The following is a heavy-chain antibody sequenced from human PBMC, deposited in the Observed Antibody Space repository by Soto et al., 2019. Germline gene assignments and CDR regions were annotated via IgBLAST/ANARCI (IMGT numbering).Heavy chain of an antibody. Sequence: QVQLVESGGGVVQPGRSLRLSCAASGFTFSSYAMHWVRQAPGKGLEWVAVISYDGSNKYYADSVKGRFTISRDNSKNTLYLQMNSLRAEDTAVYYCASPSLLSATGDYWGQGTLVTVSS. CDR1: GFTFSSYA. CDR3: ASPSLLSATGDY. D-gene: IGHD3-10*01. J-gene: IGHJ4*02. CDR2: ISYDGSNK. V-gene: IGHV3-30-3*01.